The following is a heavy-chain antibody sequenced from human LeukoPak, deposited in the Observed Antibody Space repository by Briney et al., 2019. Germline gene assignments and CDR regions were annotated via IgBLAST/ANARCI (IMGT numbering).Heavy chain of an antibody. CDR2: ISGSGGST. J-gene: IGHJ4*02. CDR1: GFTFSSYE. V-gene: IGHV3-23*01. CDR3: ATSGTNWGIG. Sequence: PGGSLRLSCAASGFTFSSYEMNWVRQAPGKGLEWVSAISGSGGSTYYADSVKGRFTMSRDNSKNTLYLQMNSLRAEDTAVYYCATSGTNWGIGWGQGTLVTVSS. D-gene: IGHD7-27*01.